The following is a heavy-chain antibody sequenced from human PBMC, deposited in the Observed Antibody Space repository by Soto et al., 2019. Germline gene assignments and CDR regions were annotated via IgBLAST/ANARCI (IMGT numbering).Heavy chain of an antibody. CDR3: ARDTLRGEYYYYYYMDV. D-gene: IGHD3-10*01. CDR1: GFTVSSNY. Sequence: GGSLRLSCAASGFTVSSNYMSWVRQAPGKGLEWVSVIYSGGSTYYADSVKGRFTISRDNSKNTLYLQMNSLRAEDTAVYYCARDTLRGEYYYYYYMDVWGKGTTVTVSS. CDR2: IYSGGST. J-gene: IGHJ6*03. V-gene: IGHV3-66*01.